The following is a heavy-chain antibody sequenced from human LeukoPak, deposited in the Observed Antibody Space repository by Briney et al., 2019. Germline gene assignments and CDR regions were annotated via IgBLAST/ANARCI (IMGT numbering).Heavy chain of an antibody. CDR3: ARDHHRRLYDSQARNTFDI. V-gene: IGHV3-48*01. J-gene: IGHJ3*02. CDR1: GITFSSYG. CDR2: ISSSSSTI. Sequence: GGSLRLSCAASGITFSSYGMSWVRQAPGKGLEWVSYISSSSSTIYYADSVKGRFALSRDNAKNSLYLQMNSLRAEDTAVYYCARDHHRRLYDSQARNTFDIWGQGTMATVSS. D-gene: IGHD3-22*01.